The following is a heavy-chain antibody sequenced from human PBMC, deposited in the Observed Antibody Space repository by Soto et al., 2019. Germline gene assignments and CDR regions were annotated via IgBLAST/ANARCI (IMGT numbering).Heavy chain of an antibody. CDR1: GFTFRSYG. D-gene: IGHD3-10*01. J-gene: IGHJ3*02. CDR2: IYYDGSKT. CDR3: ARDVLVRGIFDGFDI. Sequence: QVQLVESGGGVVQPGRSLRLSCAASGFTFRSYGMHWVRQAPGKGLGWVAIIYYDGSKTYYGDSVKGRFTISRDNSKQTLYLQMNSLRAEDTAVYYCARDVLVRGIFDGFDIWGQGTMVTVSS. V-gene: IGHV3-33*01.